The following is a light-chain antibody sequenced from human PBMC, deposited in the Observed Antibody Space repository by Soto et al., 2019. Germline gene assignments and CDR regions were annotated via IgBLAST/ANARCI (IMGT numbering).Light chain of an antibody. CDR1: QSISSW. Sequence: DIQMTQSPSTLSASVEDRVTITCRASQSISSWLAWYQQKPGKAPKLLIYDASSLESGVPSRFSGSGSGTEFTLTISSLQPDDFATYYCQRYNSYSTFRQGTKVDIK. CDR2: DAS. V-gene: IGKV1-5*01. CDR3: QRYNSYST. J-gene: IGKJ1*01.